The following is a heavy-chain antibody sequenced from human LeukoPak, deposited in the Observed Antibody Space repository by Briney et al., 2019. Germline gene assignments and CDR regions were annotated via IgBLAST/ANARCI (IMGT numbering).Heavy chain of an antibody. Sequence: GGSLRLSCAASAFTFSSNWLSWVRQVPGKGLEWVANIREDGSGNYYVDSVKGRFTISRDNAKNSLFLQMNSLRAEDTAVYYCARDSRYSRGVGDFDYCGQGTLVIVSS. D-gene: IGHD5-18*01. CDR1: AFTFSSNW. CDR3: ARDSRYSRGVGDFDY. J-gene: IGHJ4*02. CDR2: IREDGSGN. V-gene: IGHV3-7*03.